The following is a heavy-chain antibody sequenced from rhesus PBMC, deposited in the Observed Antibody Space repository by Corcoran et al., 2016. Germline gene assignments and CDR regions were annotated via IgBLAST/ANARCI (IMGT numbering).Heavy chain of an antibody. J-gene: IGHJ3*01. D-gene: IGHD3-3*01. CDR3: ARERLGAFDF. V-gene: IGHV3-59*01. Sequence: EVQRVEFGGGVEKPGGALRLSCAASGFTFSDYYMHWVRQASGKGLEWVSRISNCSGSTWDADSVEGRFTFSRENAKNTLYLKMNSLRIEDTAVYYCARERLGAFDFWGQGLRVTVSS. CDR1: GFTFSDYY. CDR2: ISNCSGST.